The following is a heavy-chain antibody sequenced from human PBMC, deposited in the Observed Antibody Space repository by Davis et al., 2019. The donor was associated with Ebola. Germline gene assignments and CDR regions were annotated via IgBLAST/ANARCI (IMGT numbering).Heavy chain of an antibody. Sequence: ASVKVSCKASGDTFSSYAISWVRHAPGQGLEWMGWISAYNGNTNYAQKLQGRVTMTTDTSTSTAYMELRSLRSDDTAVYYCARGVEYSGYGGFRFDPWGQGTLVTVSS. CDR2: ISAYNGNT. CDR1: GDTFSSYA. CDR3: ARGVEYSGYGGFRFDP. J-gene: IGHJ5*02. V-gene: IGHV1-18*01. D-gene: IGHD5-12*01.